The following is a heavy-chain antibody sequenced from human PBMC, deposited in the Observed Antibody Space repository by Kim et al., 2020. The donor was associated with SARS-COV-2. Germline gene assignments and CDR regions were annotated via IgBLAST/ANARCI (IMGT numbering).Heavy chain of an antibody. CDR1: GGSISSGGYY. J-gene: IGHJ6*02. CDR2: IYYSGST. D-gene: IGHD3-10*01. V-gene: IGHV4-31*03. Sequence: SETLSLTCTVSGGSISSGGYYWSWIRQHPGKGLEWIGYIYYSGSTYYNPSLKSRVTISVDTSKNQFSLKLSSVTAADTAVYYCARDYYGSGSYYQNGRPYGMDVWGQGTTVPVSS. CDR3: ARDYYGSGSYYQNGRPYGMDV.